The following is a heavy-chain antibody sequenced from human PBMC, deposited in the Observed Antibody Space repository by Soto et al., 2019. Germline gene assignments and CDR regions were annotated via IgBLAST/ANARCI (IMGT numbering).Heavy chain of an antibody. V-gene: IGHV1-18*04. CDR1: GYSFTSYG. J-gene: IGHJ4*02. CDR2: ISDDDGKT. CDR3: ARGDATDF. Sequence: GASVKVSCKTSGYSFTSYGISWVRQAPGQGLEWMGWISDDDGKTNYAQKFQGRVTVTTDASTSTAYMELRSLRFDDTAVYYCARGDATDFWGQGTLVTVSS.